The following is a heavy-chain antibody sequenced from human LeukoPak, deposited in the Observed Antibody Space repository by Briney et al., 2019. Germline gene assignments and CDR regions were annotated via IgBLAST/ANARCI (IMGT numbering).Heavy chain of an antibody. V-gene: IGHV5-51*01. D-gene: IGHD3-22*01. CDR1: GYSFTSYW. Sequence: GESLKISCKGSGYSFTSYWIGWVRQMPGKGLEWMGIIYPGDSDTRYSPSFQGQVTISADKSISTAYLQWSSLKASDTAMYYCARHDSSGYSCDAFDIWGQGTMVTVSS. CDR3: ARHDSSGYSCDAFDI. J-gene: IGHJ3*02. CDR2: IYPGDSDT.